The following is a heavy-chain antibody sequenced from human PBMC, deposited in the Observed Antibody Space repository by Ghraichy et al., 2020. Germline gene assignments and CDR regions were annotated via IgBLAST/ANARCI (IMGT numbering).Heavy chain of an antibody. D-gene: IGHD3-22*01. CDR3: TRDAIQCYSDSKTCHEAFDV. J-gene: IGHJ3*01. Sequence: GESLRLSCVASGFTFSAYTMNWVRQAPGKGLEWVSSITKSGTYINYADSVKGRFTISRDNAKNSLYLHMNFLRADDTAVYYCTRDAIQCYSDSKTCHEAFDVWGQGTMVTVSS. CDR2: ITKSGTYI. V-gene: IGHV3-21*01. CDR1: GFTFSAYT.